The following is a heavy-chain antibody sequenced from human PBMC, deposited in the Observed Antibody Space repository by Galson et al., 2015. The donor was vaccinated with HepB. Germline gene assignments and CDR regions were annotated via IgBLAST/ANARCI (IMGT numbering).Heavy chain of an antibody. CDR2: ISGSSATT. V-gene: IGHV3-23*01. CDR1: GFTFSDYA. J-gene: IGHJ4*02. CDR3: AKPLFGGNYRFDY. D-gene: IGHD1-26*01. Sequence: SLRLSCAASGFTFSDYAMSWVRQAPGKGLEWVSSISGSSATTFHADSVKGRFTISRDNSKNMLYLQMKSLRVEDTAAYYCAKPLFGGNYRFDYWGQGTLVTVSP.